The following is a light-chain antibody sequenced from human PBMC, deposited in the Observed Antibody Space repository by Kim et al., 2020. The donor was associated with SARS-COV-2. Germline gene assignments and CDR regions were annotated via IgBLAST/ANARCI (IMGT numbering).Light chain of an antibody. J-gene: IGKJ5*01. CDR1: QSVSSN. Sequence: SPGESATLSCRASQSVSSNLAWYQQKPGQAPRLLIYGASTRATGISARFSGSGSGTEFTLTISSLQSEDFAVYYCQQYNDWPPDTFGQGTRLEIK. CDR3: QQYNDWPPDT. V-gene: IGKV3-15*01. CDR2: GAS.